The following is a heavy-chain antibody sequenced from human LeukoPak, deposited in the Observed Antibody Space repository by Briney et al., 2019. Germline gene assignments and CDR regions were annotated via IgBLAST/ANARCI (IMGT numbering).Heavy chain of an antibody. CDR3: ARHSRGSPIDD. V-gene: IGHV3-7*01. CDR1: GFTFNSYW. CDR2: IRQDGSDK. Sequence: GGSLRLSCAASGFTFNSYWMSWVRQAPEKGLEWLANIRQDGSDKQYVDSVKGRFTISRDNAKNSLYLQMNSLSAEDTAVYYCARHSRGSPIDDWGQGTLVTVSS. J-gene: IGHJ4*02. D-gene: IGHD2-15*01.